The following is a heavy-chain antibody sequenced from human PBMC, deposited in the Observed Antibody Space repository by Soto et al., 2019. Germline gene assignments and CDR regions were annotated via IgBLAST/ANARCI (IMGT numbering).Heavy chain of an antibody. Sequence: QITLKESGPTLVKPTQTLTLTCTFSGFSLSTSGVGVGWIRQPPGKALEWLALIYWNDDKRYSPSLKSRLTITKDTSKNQVVLTMTNMEPVDTATYYCAHRRSWYYYDSSGYYPSDAFDIWGQGTMVTVSS. V-gene: IGHV2-5*01. J-gene: IGHJ3*02. CDR2: IYWNDDK. CDR1: GFSLSTSGVG. CDR3: AHRRSWYYYDSSGYYPSDAFDI. D-gene: IGHD3-22*01.